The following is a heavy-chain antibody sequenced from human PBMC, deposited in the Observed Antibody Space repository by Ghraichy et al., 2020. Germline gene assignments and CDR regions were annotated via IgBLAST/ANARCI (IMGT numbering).Heavy chain of an antibody. CDR3: AKDLDSGIAALGFDY. J-gene: IGHJ4*02. Sequence: GGSLRLSCAASGFTFSSYAMSWVRQAPGKGLEWVSAISGSGGSTYYADSVKGRFTISRDNSKNTLYLQMNSLRAEDTAVYYCAKDLDSGIAALGFDYWGQGTLVTVSS. D-gene: IGHD6-13*01. CDR1: GFTFSSYA. CDR2: ISGSGGST. V-gene: IGHV3-23*01.